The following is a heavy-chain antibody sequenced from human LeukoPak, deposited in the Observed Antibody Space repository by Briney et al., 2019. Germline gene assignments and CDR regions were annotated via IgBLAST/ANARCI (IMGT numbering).Heavy chain of an antibody. CDR3: ARGSGYSTYYFHY. J-gene: IGHJ4*02. CDR1: GGSFSGYY. CDR2: INHSGST. Sequence: SETLSLTCAVYGGSFSGYYWSWIRQPPGKGLEWIGEINHSGSTNYNPSLKSRVTISVDTSKNQFSLKLSSVTAADTAVYYCARGSGYSTYYFHYWGQGTLVTVSS. D-gene: IGHD6-13*01. V-gene: IGHV4-34*01.